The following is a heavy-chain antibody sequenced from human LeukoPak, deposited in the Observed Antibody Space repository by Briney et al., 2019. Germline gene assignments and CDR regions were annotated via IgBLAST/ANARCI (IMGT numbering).Heavy chain of an antibody. Sequence: GGSLRLSCAASGFTFSSYDMHWVRQAPGKGLEWVAVISYDGSNKYYADSVKGRFTISRDNSKNTLYLQMNSLRAEDTAVYYCAKEPLGSWGYYFDYWGQGTLVTVSS. D-gene: IGHD2-15*01. CDR1: GFTFSSYD. CDR3: AKEPLGSWGYYFDY. V-gene: IGHV3-30*18. J-gene: IGHJ4*02. CDR2: ISYDGSNK.